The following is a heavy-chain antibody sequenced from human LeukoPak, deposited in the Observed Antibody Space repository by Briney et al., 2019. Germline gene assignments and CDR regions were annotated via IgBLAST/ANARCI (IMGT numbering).Heavy chain of an antibody. D-gene: IGHD6-19*01. CDR3: ARDNAGSGWVY. J-gene: IGHJ4*02. CDR1: GFTFSDSY. V-gene: IGHV3-11*05. CDR2: ISTSSGYT. Sequence: SGGSLRLSCTASGFTFSDSYMNWIRQAPGKGPEWISLISTSSGYTDYADSVKGRFTISRDNAKNSLYLQMNSLRAEDTAVYYCARDNAGSGWVYWGQGTLVTVSS.